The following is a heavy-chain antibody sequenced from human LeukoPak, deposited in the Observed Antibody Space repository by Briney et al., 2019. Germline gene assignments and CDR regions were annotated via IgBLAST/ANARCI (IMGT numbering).Heavy chain of an antibody. D-gene: IGHD6-6*01. V-gene: IGHV1-8*01. CDR2: MNPNSGNT. CDR1: GYTFTSYD. Sequence: ASVKVSCKASGYTFTSYDINWVRQATGQGLEWMGWMNPNSGNTGYAQKFQGRVTMTRNTSISTAYMELSSLRSEDTAVYYCAKNIAARRAVKWFDPWGQGTLVTVSS. CDR3: AKNIAARRAVKWFDP. J-gene: IGHJ5*02.